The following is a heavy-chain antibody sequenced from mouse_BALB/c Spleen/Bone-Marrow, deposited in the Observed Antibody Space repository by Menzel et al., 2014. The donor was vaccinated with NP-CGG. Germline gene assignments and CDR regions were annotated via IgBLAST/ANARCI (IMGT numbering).Heavy chain of an antibody. V-gene: IGHV4-1*02. CDR1: GFDFSGFW. D-gene: IGHD2-3*01. Sequence: EVKVIESGGGLVQPGRSLKISCAASGFDFSGFWMGWVRLAPGKGLEWIGEINPDSRTINYWPFLKDRFIISRDNAKNTLYLHMSKVRSEDTALYYCARLGYYGGFAYWGQGTLVTVSA. J-gene: IGHJ3*01. CDR2: INPDSRTI. CDR3: ARLGYYGGFAY.